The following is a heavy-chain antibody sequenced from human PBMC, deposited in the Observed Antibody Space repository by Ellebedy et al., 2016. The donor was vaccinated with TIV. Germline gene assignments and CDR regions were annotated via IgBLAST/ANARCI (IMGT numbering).Heavy chain of an antibody. CDR2: MRQDGGDK. CDR1: GFSFRSYW. J-gene: IGHJ3*02. V-gene: IGHV3-7*01. CDR3: ATDGSYGDYRSPTHAFVM. Sequence: GGSLRLSCVGSGFSFRSYWMSWVRQAPGKGLEWVANMRQDGGDKYYVDSVKGRFTISRDNAKSSLYLQMSSLRVEDTAVYYCATDGSYGDYRSPTHAFVMWGQGTMVAVSS. D-gene: IGHD4-17*01.